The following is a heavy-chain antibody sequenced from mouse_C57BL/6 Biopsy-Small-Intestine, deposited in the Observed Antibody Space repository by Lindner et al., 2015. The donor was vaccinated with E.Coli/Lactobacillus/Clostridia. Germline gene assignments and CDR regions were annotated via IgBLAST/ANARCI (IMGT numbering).Heavy chain of an antibody. V-gene: IGHV2-3*01. Sequence: QLQESGPGLAAPSQSLSITCTVSGFSLTGSAVSWVRQPPGKGLEWLGVIWGDGTTNYHSALISRLSISKDNSKSQVFLKLNSLQTDDTATYYCATGTSYFYWYFGVWGTGTAVTVSS. CDR2: IWGDGTT. CDR1: GFSLTGSA. J-gene: IGHJ1*03. CDR3: ATGTSYFYWYFGV. D-gene: IGHD1-1*01.